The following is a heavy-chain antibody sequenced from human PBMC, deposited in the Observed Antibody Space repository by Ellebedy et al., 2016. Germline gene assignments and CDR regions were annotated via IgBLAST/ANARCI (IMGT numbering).Heavy chain of an antibody. V-gene: IGHV1-18*04. D-gene: IGHD3-10*01. CDR1: GYTFTTFS. Sequence: ASVKVSXXASGYTFTTFSITWVRQVPGQGLEWMGFVNTFSGNTKFAQKFQGRVSMTTDSFTHTAYMDLRSLRSDDTAMYYCAKTSGWGYGENWGQGTLVTVSS. CDR2: VNTFSGNT. J-gene: IGHJ4*02. CDR3: AKTSGWGYGEN.